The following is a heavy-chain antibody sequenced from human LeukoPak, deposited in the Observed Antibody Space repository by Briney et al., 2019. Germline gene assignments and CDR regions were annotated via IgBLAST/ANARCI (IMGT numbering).Heavy chain of an antibody. D-gene: IGHD4-23*01. V-gene: IGHV3-23*01. J-gene: IGHJ4*02. CDR1: GFTFSSNT. CDR3: AKASGGNVVY. CDR2: ISGSGGNT. Sequence: GGSLRLSCAASGFTFSSNTMGWVRQAPGKGLEWVSVISGSGGNTYYADAVKGRFTISRDNSKNTLYLQMNSLRPEDTAVYYCAKASGGNVVYWGQGTLVTVSS.